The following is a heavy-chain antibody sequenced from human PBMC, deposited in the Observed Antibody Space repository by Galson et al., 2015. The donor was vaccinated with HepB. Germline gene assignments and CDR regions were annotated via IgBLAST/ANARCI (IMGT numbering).Heavy chain of an antibody. J-gene: IGHJ4*02. V-gene: IGHV3-23*01. CDR3: AKELEGSSGYYFHDY. D-gene: IGHD3-22*01. CDR2: IRGSGGST. Sequence: SLRLSCAASGFTFSSYAMSWVRQAPGKGLEWVSAIRGSGGSTYYVDSVKGRFTISRDNSKNTLYLQMDSLRAEDTAVYYCAKELEGSSGYYFHDYGGQGTLVTVSS. CDR1: GFTFSSYA.